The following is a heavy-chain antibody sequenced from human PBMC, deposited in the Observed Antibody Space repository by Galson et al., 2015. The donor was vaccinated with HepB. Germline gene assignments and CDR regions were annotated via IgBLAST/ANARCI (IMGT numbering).Heavy chain of an antibody. J-gene: IGHJ6*02. Sequence: QSGAEVKKPGESLRISCKGSGYSFTSYWISWVRQMPGKGLEWMGRIDPSDSYTNYSPSFQGHVTISADKSISTAYLQWSSLKASDTAMYYCASPPAAAGTNYYYGMDVWGQGTTVTVSS. CDR2: IDPSDSYT. CDR3: ASPPAAAGTNYYYGMDV. D-gene: IGHD6-13*01. V-gene: IGHV5-10-1*01. CDR1: GYSFTSYW.